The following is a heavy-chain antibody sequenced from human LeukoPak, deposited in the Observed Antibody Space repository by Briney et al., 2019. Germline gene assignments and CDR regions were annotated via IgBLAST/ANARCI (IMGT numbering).Heavy chain of an antibody. V-gene: IGHV4-39*07. Sequence: SETLSLTCTVSGGSISSYYWGWIRQPPGKGLEWIGSIYYSGSTYYNPSLKSRVTISLDMSKNQFSLKLSSVTAADTAVYYCARALLYSSSWYLEPWGQGTLVTVSS. D-gene: IGHD6-13*01. CDR2: IYYSGST. CDR1: GGSISSYY. J-gene: IGHJ5*02. CDR3: ARALLYSSSWYLEP.